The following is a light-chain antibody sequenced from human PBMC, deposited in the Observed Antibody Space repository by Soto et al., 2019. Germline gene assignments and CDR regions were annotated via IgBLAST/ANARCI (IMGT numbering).Light chain of an antibody. Sequence: EIVMTQSPATLALSPGERATLSCRASERVSNNLAWYQQKAGQAPRLLIYGASTRATGIPARFSGSGSGTEFTLTISSLESEDFAVYYCQQYHNWPITFGQGTRLEIK. CDR1: ERVSNN. CDR2: GAS. CDR3: QQYHNWPIT. J-gene: IGKJ5*01. V-gene: IGKV3-15*01.